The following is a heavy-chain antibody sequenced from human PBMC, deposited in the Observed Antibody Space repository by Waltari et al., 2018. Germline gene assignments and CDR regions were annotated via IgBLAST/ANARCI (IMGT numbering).Heavy chain of an antibody. CDR3: AASTAWYGTYFDY. D-gene: IGHD6-19*01. J-gene: IGHJ4*02. CDR2: IKEDGSEI. CDR1: GFAFSKNW. V-gene: IGHV3-7*03. Sequence: DVRLVESGGGLVQPGGSLRLSCSTSGFAFSKNWMSWVRQAPGKGLGWVANIKEDGSEIYYVDSVKGRFTLSRDNTKNSLFLQMNSLKPDDTAVYYCAASTAWYGTYFDYWGQGSLVTVA.